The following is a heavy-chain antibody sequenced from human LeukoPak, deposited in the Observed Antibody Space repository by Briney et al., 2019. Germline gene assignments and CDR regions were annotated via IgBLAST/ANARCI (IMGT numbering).Heavy chain of an antibody. D-gene: IGHD3-22*01. CDR1: GFTFSSYA. V-gene: IGHV3-30-3*01. CDR3: ATKAAGSGYSY. Sequence: PGGSLRLSCAASGFTFSSYAMHWVRQAPGKGLEWVAVISYDGSNKYYADSVKGRFTISRDNSKNTLYLQMNSLRAEDTAVYYCATKAAGSGYSYWGQGTLVTVSS. CDR2: ISYDGSNK. J-gene: IGHJ4*02.